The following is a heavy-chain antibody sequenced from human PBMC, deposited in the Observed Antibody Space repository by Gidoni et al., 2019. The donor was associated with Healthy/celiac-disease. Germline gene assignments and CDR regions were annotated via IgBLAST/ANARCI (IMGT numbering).Heavy chain of an antibody. J-gene: IGHJ5*02. D-gene: IGHD3-10*01. CDR1: GFTFSSYA. CDR3: ARPYYYGSGFDP. CDR2: IRGSGGST. V-gene: IGHV3-23*01. Sequence: EVQLLESGGGLVQPGGSLRLPCAASGFTFSSYAMSWVRQAPGKGLGWVSAIRGSGGSTYYADSVKGRFTISRDNSKNTLYLQMNSLRAEDTAVYYCARPYYYGSGFDPWGQGTLVTVSS.